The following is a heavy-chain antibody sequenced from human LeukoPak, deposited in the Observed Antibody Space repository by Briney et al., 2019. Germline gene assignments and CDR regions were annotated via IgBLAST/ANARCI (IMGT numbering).Heavy chain of an antibody. Sequence: SETLSLTCTVSGGSISSYYWSWIRQPPGEGLEWIGYIYYSGSTNYNPSLKSRVTISVDTSKNQFSLKLSSVTAADTAVYYCARAYYYYYYMDVWGKGTTGTVSS. CDR2: IYYSGST. J-gene: IGHJ6*03. CDR1: GGSISSYY. CDR3: ARAYYYYYYMDV. V-gene: IGHV4-59*01.